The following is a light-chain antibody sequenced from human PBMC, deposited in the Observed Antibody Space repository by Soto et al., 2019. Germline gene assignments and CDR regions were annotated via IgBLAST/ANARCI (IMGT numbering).Light chain of an antibody. Sequence: QSVLTQPASVSGSPGQSITISCTGTSSDVGAYNYVSWYQQVPGKAPKLMIYDVSNRPSGVSNRFSGSKSGNTASLTISGLQAEDEADYYCSSYTRSTTLDVLFGGGTKVTVL. CDR3: SSYTRSTTLDVL. V-gene: IGLV2-14*01. J-gene: IGLJ2*01. CDR1: SSDVGAYNY. CDR2: DVS.